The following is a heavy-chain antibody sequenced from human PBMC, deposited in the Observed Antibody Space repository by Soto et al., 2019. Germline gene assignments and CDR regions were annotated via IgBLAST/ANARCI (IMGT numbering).Heavy chain of an antibody. CDR3: AATLIAATGTGLYYGMDV. J-gene: IGHJ6*02. CDR2: IVVGSRNT. V-gene: IGHV1-58*01. CDR1: GFSFTTSA. D-gene: IGHD6-13*01. Sequence: SVKVSCKASGFSFTTSAVQWVRQARGQRLEWIGWIVVGSRNTNYAQKFQERVTITRDMSTSTAYTELSSLRSEDTAVYYCAATLIAATGTGLYYGMDVWGQGTTVTVSS.